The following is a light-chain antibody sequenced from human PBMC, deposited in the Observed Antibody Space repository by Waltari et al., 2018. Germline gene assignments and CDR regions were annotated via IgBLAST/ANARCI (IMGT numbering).Light chain of an antibody. J-gene: IGLJ2*01. CDR1: SSDVGDFEY. Sequence: SALTQPASVSGSPGQSVTISCTGTSSDVGDFEYVSWFQQHPGKAPKLLIYDVCSRPSGVSNRFSASKSGNTASLTISGLQAEDEANYFCNSYSTSSAPAFGGGTKLTVL. CDR3: NSYSTSSAPA. V-gene: IGLV2-14*03. CDR2: DVC.